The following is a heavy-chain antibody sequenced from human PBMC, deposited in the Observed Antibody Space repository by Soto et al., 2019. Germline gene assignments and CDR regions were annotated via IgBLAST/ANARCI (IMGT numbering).Heavy chain of an antibody. D-gene: IGHD2-2*01. CDR1: GFTFSSYV. J-gene: IGHJ3*02. V-gene: IGHV3-23*01. CDR3: AKAKRHSTSADVFDI. Sequence: EVLLLESGGGLVQPGGSLRLSCAASGFTFSSYVMTWVRQAPGKGLEWVSGISGSGSSTYYADSVKGRFTISRDNPKDTLELQLNSLRAEDTALYYCAKAKRHSTSADVFDIWGQGTMVTVSS. CDR2: ISGSGSST.